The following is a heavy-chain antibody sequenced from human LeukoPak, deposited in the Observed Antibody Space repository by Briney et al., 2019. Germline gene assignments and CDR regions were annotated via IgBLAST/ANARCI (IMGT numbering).Heavy chain of an antibody. V-gene: IGHV3-23*01. Sequence: PGGSLRLSCAASGFTFSTFAMIWVRQPPGKGLEWVSSIFPSGGEIHYADSVRGRFTISRDNSKSTLSLQMNSLKAEDTAIYYCARDEHLEYYFDYWGQGTLVTVSS. J-gene: IGHJ4*02. D-gene: IGHD1/OR15-1a*01. CDR2: IFPSGGEI. CDR1: GFTFSTFA. CDR3: ARDEHLEYYFDY.